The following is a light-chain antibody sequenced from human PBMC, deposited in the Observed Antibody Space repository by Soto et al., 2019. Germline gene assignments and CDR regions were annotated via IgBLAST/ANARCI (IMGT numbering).Light chain of an antibody. CDR1: SSDVGSYNL. V-gene: IGLV2-23*01. J-gene: IGLJ3*02. CDR3: CSYAGGSTVV. CDR2: EDN. Sequence: QSALTQPASVSGSPGQSITISCTGTSSDVGSYNLVSWYQQQPGKAPKLMIYEDNKRPSGVSNRFSVSKSGNTASLTISGILGEDEANYYCCSYAGGSTVVFGGGTKLTVL.